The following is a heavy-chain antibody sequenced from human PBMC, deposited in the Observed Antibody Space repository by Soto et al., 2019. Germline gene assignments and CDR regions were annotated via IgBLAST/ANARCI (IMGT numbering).Heavy chain of an antibody. CDR1: GGSISSGGYY. D-gene: IGHD2-15*01. V-gene: IGHV4-31*03. CDR2: IYYIGST. Sequence: QVQLQESGPGLVKPSQTLSLTCTVSGGSISSGGYYWSWIRQHPGKGLEWIGYIYYIGSTDYNPSLKSRVTISVDTSKNQFSLKLSSVTAADTAVYYCARVDHDPPSCSGGSCYSRRFDYWGQGTLVTVSS. J-gene: IGHJ4*02. CDR3: ARVDHDPPSCSGGSCYSRRFDY.